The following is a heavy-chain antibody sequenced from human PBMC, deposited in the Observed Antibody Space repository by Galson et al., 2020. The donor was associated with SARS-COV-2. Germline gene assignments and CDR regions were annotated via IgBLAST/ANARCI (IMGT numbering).Heavy chain of an antibody. D-gene: IGHD3-16*01. CDR1: GFTFSSYA. V-gene: IGHV3-30*01. CDR3: AREGLGIAIDY. Sequence: GESLKISCAASGFTFSSYAMHWVRQAPGKGLEWVAVISYDGSNKYYADSVKGRFTISRDNSKNTLYLQMNSLRAEDTAVYYCAREGLGIAIDYWGQGTLVTVSS. J-gene: IGHJ4*02. CDR2: ISYDGSNK.